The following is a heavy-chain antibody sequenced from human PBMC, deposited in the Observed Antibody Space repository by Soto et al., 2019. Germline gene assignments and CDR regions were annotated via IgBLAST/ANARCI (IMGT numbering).Heavy chain of an antibody. CDR1: GYTFTSYA. Sequence: ASVKVSCKASGYTFTSYAMHWVRQAPGQRLEWMGWINAGNGNTKYSQKFQGRVTITRDTSASTAYMELSSLRSEDTAVYYCARWWAAAGNMFDYWGQGTLVTVSS. CDR3: ARWWAAAGNMFDY. D-gene: IGHD6-13*01. J-gene: IGHJ4*02. CDR2: INAGNGNT. V-gene: IGHV1-3*01.